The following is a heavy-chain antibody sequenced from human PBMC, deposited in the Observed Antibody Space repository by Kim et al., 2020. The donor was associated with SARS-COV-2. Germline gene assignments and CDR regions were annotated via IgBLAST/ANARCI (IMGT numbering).Heavy chain of an antibody. CDR1: GGSFSGYY. CDR3: ARARRVAAAGKGALDY. CDR2: INHSGST. D-gene: IGHD6-13*01. V-gene: IGHV4-34*01. Sequence: SETLSLTCAVYGGSFSGYYWSWIRQPPGKGLEWIGEINHSGSTNYNPSIKSRVTISVDTSKNQFSLKLSSVTAADTAVYYCARARRVAAAGKGALDYWGQGTLVTVSS. J-gene: IGHJ4*02.